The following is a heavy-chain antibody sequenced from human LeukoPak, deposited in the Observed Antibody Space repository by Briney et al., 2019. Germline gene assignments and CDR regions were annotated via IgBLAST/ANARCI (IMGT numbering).Heavy chain of an antibody. V-gene: IGHV3-15*01. CDR3: TTDPQLLWFGDNWFDP. Sequence: GGSLRLSCAASEITFRNAWMNWVRQAPGTGLDWVGRIKSKTDGGTTDYAAPVKGRFTISRDDSKNTLHLQMNSLKTEDTAVYYCTTDPQLLWFGDNWFDPWGQGTLVTVSS. CDR1: EITFRNAW. J-gene: IGHJ5*02. D-gene: IGHD3-10*01. CDR2: IKSKTDGGTT.